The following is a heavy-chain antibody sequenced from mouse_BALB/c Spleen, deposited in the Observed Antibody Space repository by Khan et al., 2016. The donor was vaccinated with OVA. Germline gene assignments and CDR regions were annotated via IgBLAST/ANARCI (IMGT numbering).Heavy chain of an antibody. V-gene: IGHV1S132*01. CDR2: LYPGTGSI. Sequence: QVQLQQSGAELVRPGASVKLSCKTSGYTFTSYWIHWVKQRPGQGLEWIARLYPGTGSINYNEKFKGKATLTADKSSSTAYMRLSSLTSEDSAVYFCARGDYDKTDVCGYWGQGTLVTVSA. CDR3: ARGDYDKTDVCGY. D-gene: IGHD2-3*01. J-gene: IGHJ3*02. CDR1: GYTFTSYW.